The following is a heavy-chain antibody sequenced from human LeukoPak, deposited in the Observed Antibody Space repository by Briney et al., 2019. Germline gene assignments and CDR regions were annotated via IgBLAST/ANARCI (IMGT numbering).Heavy chain of an antibody. J-gene: IGHJ3*02. V-gene: IGHV1-2*06. CDR2: INPNSGGT. CDR1: GYTFTGYY. Sequence: GASVKVSCKASGYTFTGYYIHWVRQAPGQGLEWMGRINPNSGGTNYAQKFQGRVTMTRDTSISTAYMELSRLRSDDTAVYYCATDNLLDAFDIWGQGTMVTVSS. CDR3: ATDNLLDAFDI.